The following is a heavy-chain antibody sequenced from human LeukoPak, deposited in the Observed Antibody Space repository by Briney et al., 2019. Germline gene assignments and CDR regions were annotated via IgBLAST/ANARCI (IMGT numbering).Heavy chain of an antibody. J-gene: IGHJ4*02. CDR1: GGSMTTHH. D-gene: IGHD5-18*01. CDR3: TTIKRGNIFGYFDF. V-gene: IGHV4-59*11. Sequence: SETLSLTCTVSGGSMTTHHWNWIRQTPGKGLEWIGYVSDSGRTKENPSLKSRVTLSADTFKNQLSLRLSSVTAADTAVYYCTTIKRGNIFGYFDFWGQGILVTVSS. CDR2: VSDSGRT.